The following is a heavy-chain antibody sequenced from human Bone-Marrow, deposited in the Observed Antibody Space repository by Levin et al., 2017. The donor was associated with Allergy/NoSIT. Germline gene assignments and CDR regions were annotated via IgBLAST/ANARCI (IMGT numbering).Heavy chain of an antibody. Sequence: PGGSLRLSCAASGFTFSSYAMSWVRQAPGKGLEWVSAISGSGGSTYYADSVKGRFTISRDNSKNTLYLQMNSLRAEDTAVYYCAKDGDGSGWYQDYYFDYWGQGTLVTVSS. D-gene: IGHD6-19*01. CDR1: GFTFSSYA. CDR3: AKDGDGSGWYQDYYFDY. V-gene: IGHV3-23*01. J-gene: IGHJ4*02. CDR2: ISGSGGST.